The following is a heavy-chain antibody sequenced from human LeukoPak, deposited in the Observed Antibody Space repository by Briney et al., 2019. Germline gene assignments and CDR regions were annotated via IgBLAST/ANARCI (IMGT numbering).Heavy chain of an antibody. D-gene: IGHD4-23*01. J-gene: IGHJ4*02. Sequence: GESLKISCKGSGYRFSTYWIGWVRQMPGKGLEWMGIIYPGDSDTRYSPSFQGQVTISADKSISTAYLQWSTLKASDSAMYYCARPGLEGGNSPYYFDHWGQGTLVTVSS. V-gene: IGHV5-51*01. CDR2: IYPGDSDT. CDR3: ARPGLEGGNSPYYFDH. CDR1: GYRFSTYW.